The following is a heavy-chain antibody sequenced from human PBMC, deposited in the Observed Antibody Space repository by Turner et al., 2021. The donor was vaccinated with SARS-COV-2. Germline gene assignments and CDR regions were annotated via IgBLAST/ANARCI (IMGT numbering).Heavy chain of an antibody. CDR3: ARAPSDCSSTSGPPPFDY. Sequence: QVQLVESGGVVVPPGRSLRLSCAAAVFTFSTDALHWVRPAPGKGMEWVAGIAYDGSNENYADSVKGRFTITRDNSKNTLYLQMKSLRTEDEDVDDYARAPSDCSSTSGPPPFDYWGQGTLVTVSS. D-gene: IGHD2-2*01. V-gene: IGHV3-30-3*01. J-gene: IGHJ4*02. CDR2: IAYDGSNE. CDR1: VFTFSTDA.